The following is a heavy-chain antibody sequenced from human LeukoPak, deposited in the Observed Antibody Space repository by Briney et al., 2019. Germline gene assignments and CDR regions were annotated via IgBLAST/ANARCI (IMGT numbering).Heavy chain of an antibody. CDR3: ARGRTGTSRDNFDY. D-gene: IGHD1/OR15-1a*01. V-gene: IGHV3-74*01. Sequence: GGSLRLSCTASGFSFSGHWMHWARQLPGKGLVWVSRISPTGSTTSYADSVKGRFTVSRDNAKNTLYLQVNNLRAEDTAVYYCARGRTGTSRDNFDYWGQGTLVTVSS. CDR1: GFSFSGHW. CDR2: ISPTGSTT. J-gene: IGHJ4*02.